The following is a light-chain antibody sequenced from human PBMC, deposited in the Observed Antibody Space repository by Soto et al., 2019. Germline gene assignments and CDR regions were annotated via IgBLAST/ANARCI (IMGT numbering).Light chain of an antibody. J-gene: IGKJ5*01. CDR1: QSVSSSY. CDR2: GSS. Sequence: EIVLTQSPGTLSLSPGERATLSCRASQSVSSSYLAWYQQKPGQAPRLLIYGSSSRSTGIPDRFSGSGSGTYFTLTISILEPEDSAVYYCQQYHNWPPITFGQGTRLEIK. CDR3: QQYHNWPPIT. V-gene: IGKV3-20*01.